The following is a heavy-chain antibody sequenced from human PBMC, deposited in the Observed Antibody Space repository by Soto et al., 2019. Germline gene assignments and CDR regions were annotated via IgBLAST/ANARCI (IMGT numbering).Heavy chain of an antibody. CDR2: IYNSGIT. Sequence: SETLSLTCTVSGGSISSGDYSWSWVRQSPGKGREWIGHIYNSGITYYNPSLKSRVVISIDTSRNQFSLSLNSLTAADRAVYFCARGVTVFGLVSRFWFDPWGQGTVVT. CDR1: GGSISSGDYS. D-gene: IGHD3-3*01. J-gene: IGHJ5*02. CDR3: ARGVTVFGLVSRFWFDP. V-gene: IGHV4-30-4*01.